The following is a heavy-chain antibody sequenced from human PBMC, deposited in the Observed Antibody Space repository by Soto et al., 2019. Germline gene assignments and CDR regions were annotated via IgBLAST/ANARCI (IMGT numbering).Heavy chain of an antibody. CDR1: GGTFNTYA. CDR2: ISPMFGAA. Sequence: QVQLVQSGAEMKKPGSSVKVSCQSSGGTFNTYAMNWVRQAPGQGTEWMGDISPMFGAANYAPKFQGRVTSTADESTGTSYIQLSSLPSEDTALYFCAREVQVHTPAFVYWGQGTLVTVSS. D-gene: IGHD3-10*01. V-gene: IGHV1-69*19. CDR3: AREVQVHTPAFVY. J-gene: IGHJ4*02.